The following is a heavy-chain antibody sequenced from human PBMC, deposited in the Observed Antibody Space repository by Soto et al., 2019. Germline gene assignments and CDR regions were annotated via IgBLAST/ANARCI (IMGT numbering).Heavy chain of an antibody. CDR2: IKQDGSGK. J-gene: IGHJ6*02. CDR1: GFTFSSYW. CDR3: ARDSPLGYCSGGSCYSSYYYYGMDV. V-gene: IGHV3-7*01. Sequence: GGSLRLSCAASGFTFSSYWMSWVRQAPGKGLEWVANIKQDGSGKYYVDSVKGRFTISRDNAKNSLYLQMNSLRAEDTAVYYCARDSPLGYCSGGSCYSSYYYYGMDVWGQGTTVTVSS. D-gene: IGHD2-15*01.